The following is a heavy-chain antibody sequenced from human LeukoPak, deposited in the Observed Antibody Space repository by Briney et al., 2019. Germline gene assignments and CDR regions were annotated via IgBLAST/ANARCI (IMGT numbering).Heavy chain of an antibody. V-gene: IGHV3-21*01. CDR2: ISSSSSYI. CDR3: ARGAHNWFDP. Sequence: GGSLRLSCTASGFTFSSYAMSWVRQAPGKGLEWVSSISSSSSYIYYADSVKGRFTISRDNAKNSLYLQMNSLRAEDTAVYYCARGAHNWFDPWGQGTLVTVSS. CDR1: GFTFSSYA. J-gene: IGHJ5*02.